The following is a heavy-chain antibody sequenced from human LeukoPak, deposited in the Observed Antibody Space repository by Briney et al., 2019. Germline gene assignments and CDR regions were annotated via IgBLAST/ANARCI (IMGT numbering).Heavy chain of an antibody. J-gene: IGHJ4*02. CDR3: ARGHILVRGLVDS. D-gene: IGHD3-10*01. V-gene: IGHV4-34*01. CDR2: INHSGST. CDR1: GGSFSGYY. Sequence: PSETLSLTCAVYGGSFSGYYWSWIRQPPGKGLEWIGEINHSGSTNYNPSLKSRVTISVDTSKNQFSLKLSSVTAADTAVYFCARGHILVRGLVDSWGQGALVTVSS.